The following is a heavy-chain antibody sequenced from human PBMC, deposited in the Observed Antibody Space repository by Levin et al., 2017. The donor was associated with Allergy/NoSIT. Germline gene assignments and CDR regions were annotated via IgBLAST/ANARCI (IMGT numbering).Heavy chain of an antibody. CDR1: GFTFSSYG. D-gene: IGHD3-16*01. V-gene: IGHV3-30*18. CDR3: ANWVSGMDV. J-gene: IGHJ6*02. Sequence: LSLTCAASGFTFSSYGMHWVRQAPGKGLEWVAVISYDGSNKYYADSVKGRFTISRDNSKNTLYLQMNSLRAEDTAVYYCANWVSGMDVWGQGTTVTVSS. CDR2: ISYDGSNK.